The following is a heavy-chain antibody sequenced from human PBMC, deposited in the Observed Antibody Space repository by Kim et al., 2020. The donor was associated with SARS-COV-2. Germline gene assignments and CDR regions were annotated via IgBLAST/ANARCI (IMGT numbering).Heavy chain of an antibody. Sequence: LKMRGTISVDTSQNQFSLKLSSVTAADTAVYYCARLVSFEGTMVRGKMDYWGQGTLVTVSS. CDR3: ARLVSFEGTMVRGKMDY. V-gene: IGHV4-39*01. D-gene: IGHD3-10*01. J-gene: IGHJ4*02.